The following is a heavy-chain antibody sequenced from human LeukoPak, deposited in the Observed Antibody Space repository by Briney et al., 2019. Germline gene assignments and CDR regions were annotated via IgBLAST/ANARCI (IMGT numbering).Heavy chain of an antibody. J-gene: IGHJ4*02. CDR2: IYWDDDE. CDR1: GFSLRTSGVG. V-gene: IGHV2-5*02. Sequence: SGPTLVKPTQTLTLTCTFSGFSLRTSGVGVGWIRQPPGKALDWLALIYWDDDERYSPSLKNRLTITKDTSKNQVVLTLTNVDPVDTATYYCAHSLRGDGEGDPAYYFDYWGQGILVTVSS. D-gene: IGHD3-16*01. CDR3: AHSLRGDGEGDPAYYFDY.